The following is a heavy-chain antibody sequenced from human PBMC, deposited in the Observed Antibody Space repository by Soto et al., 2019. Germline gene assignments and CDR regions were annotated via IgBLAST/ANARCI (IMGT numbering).Heavy chain of an antibody. J-gene: IGHJ6*02. D-gene: IGHD3-3*01. CDR3: TTDPHYDFWSGYSSYYYYGMDV. V-gene: IGHV3-15*01. CDR1: GFTFSNAW. CDR2: MKSKTDGGTT. Sequence: PXGSLELSCAASGFTFSNAWMSGVRQAPGKGLEWVGRMKSKTDGGTTDYAAPVKGRFTISRDDSKNTLYLQMNSLKTEDTAVYYCTTDPHYDFWSGYSSYYYYGMDVWGQGTTVTVSS.